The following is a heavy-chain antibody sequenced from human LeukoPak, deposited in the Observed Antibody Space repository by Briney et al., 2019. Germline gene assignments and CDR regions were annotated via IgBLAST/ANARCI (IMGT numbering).Heavy chain of an antibody. CDR1: GYTFTSYG. J-gene: IGHJ4*02. D-gene: IGHD5-12*01. V-gene: IGHV1-18*01. CDR2: ISAYNGNT. Sequence: GASVKVSCKASGYTFTSYGITWVRQAPGQGLEWMGWISAYNGNTNYAQKFQGRVTMTRNTSISTAYMELSSLRSEDTAVYYCARGSQQGGYEDHWGQGTLVTVSS. CDR3: ARGSQQGGYEDH.